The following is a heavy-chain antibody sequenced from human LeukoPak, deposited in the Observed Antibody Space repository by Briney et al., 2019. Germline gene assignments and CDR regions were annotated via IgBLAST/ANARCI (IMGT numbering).Heavy chain of an antibody. Sequence: PSETLSLTCAVSGGSISSSNWWSWVRQPPGKGLEWIGEIYHSGSTNYNPSLKSRDTISVDTSKNQFSLKLSSVTAADTAVYYCARHWSPYYYDSSGYYYPRYYFDYWGQGTLVTVSS. J-gene: IGHJ4*02. D-gene: IGHD3-22*01. CDR2: IYHSGST. V-gene: IGHV4-4*02. CDR1: GGSISSSNW. CDR3: ARHWSPYYYDSSGYYYPRYYFDY.